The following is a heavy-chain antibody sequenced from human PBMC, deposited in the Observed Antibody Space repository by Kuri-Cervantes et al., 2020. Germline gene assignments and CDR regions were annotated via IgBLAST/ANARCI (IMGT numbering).Heavy chain of an antibody. J-gene: IGHJ4*02. CDR1: GFTFSNAW. D-gene: IGHD2-15*01. CDR3: TTDPDSEDAE. Sequence: GESLEISCSASGFTFSNAWMSWVRQAPGKVLEGVGRIKSKSDGGTTDSAAPVKGRFTISRDDSTNTLYLQMNTLKTEDTAVYYCTTDPDSEDAEWGQGTLVTVSS. CDR2: IKSKSDGGTT. V-gene: IGHV3-15*01.